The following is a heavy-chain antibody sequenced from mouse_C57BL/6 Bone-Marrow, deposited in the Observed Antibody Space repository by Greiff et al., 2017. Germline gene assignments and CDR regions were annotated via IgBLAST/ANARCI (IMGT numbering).Heavy chain of an antibody. J-gene: IGHJ3*01. CDR1: GYSITSGYY. D-gene: IGHD1-1*01. CDR2: ISYDGSN. CDR3: ARERYYGSLGREAWFAY. Sequence: EVKLVESGPGLVKPSQSLSLTCSVTGYSITSGYYWNWIRQFPGNKLEWMGYISYDGSNNYNPSLKNRISITRDTSKNQFFLKLNSVTTEDTATYYCARERYYGSLGREAWFAYWGQGTLVTVSA. V-gene: IGHV3-6*01.